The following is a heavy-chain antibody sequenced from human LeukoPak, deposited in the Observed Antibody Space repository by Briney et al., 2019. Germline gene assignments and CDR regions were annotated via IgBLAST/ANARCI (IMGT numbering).Heavy chain of an antibody. D-gene: IGHD1-26*01. CDR2: ISGSGGRT. Sequence: GGSPRLSCAASGFTFSSDVTSWVRQAPGKGLEWVSAISGSGGRTYYADSVKGRFTISGDNSKNTLYLQMNSLRAEDTAVYYCAKVRAPRQYYFDYWGQGTLVTVSS. J-gene: IGHJ4*02. CDR3: AKVRAPRQYYFDY. CDR1: GFTFSSDV. V-gene: IGHV3-23*01.